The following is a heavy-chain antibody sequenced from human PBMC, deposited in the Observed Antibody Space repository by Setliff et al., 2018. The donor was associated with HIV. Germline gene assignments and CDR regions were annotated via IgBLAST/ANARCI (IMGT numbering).Heavy chain of an antibody. CDR3: ARPRRGGTPMDRAAFDI. CDR1: GGSISSSSYY. D-gene: IGHD5-18*01. J-gene: IGHJ3*02. V-gene: IGHV4-39*01. Sequence: PSETLSLTCTVSGGSISSSSYYWGWIRQPPGKGLEWIGTIYSSGSTYYNPSLKSRATISVDTSKKQFSLSLGSVTATDTAVYYCARPRRGGTPMDRAAFDIWDQGTMVTVSS. CDR2: IYSSGST.